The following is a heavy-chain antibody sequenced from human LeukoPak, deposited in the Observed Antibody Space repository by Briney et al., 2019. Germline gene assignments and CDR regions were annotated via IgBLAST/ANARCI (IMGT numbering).Heavy chain of an antibody. J-gene: IGHJ4*02. V-gene: IGHV3-74*01. CDR1: GFTFSSHW. CDR3: ARDLKTSGWYGDFDY. D-gene: IGHD6-19*01. Sequence: GGSLRLSCAASGFTFSSHWMHWVRQAPGKGLVWVSRINSDGSTTSYADSVKGRFTISRDNSKNTVYLEMNSLRAEDTAVYYCARDLKTSGWYGDFDYWGQGTLATVSS. CDR2: INSDGSTT.